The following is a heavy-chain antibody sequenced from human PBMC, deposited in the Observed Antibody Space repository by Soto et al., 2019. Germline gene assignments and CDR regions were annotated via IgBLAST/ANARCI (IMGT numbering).Heavy chain of an antibody. D-gene: IGHD3-16*02. CDR1: GFTFDDYT. CDR2: ISWDGGST. CDR3: AKDIGDYVWGSYRYTGFDY. Sequence: EVQLVESGGVVVQPGGSLRLSCAASGFTFDDYTMHWVRQAPGKGLEWVSLISWDGGSTYYADSVKGRFTISRDNSKNSLYLQMNSLRTEDTALYYCAKDIGDYVWGSYRYTGFDYCGQGTLVTVSS. J-gene: IGHJ4*02. V-gene: IGHV3-43*01.